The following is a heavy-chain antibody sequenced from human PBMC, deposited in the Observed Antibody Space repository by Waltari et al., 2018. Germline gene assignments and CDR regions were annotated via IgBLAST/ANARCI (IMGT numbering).Heavy chain of an antibody. Sequence: QVQLQESGPGLVKPSQNLSLTCTVSGGSIDSGSYSWSWIRQPAGKGLEWIGRIYTSGSTNYNPSLKSRVTISVDTSKNQFSLNLSSVTAADTAVYYCARGPLLSKVDYWGQGTLVTVSS. CDR3: ARGPLLSKVDY. D-gene: IGHD1-26*01. CDR1: GGSIDSGSYS. CDR2: IYTSGST. J-gene: IGHJ4*02. V-gene: IGHV4-61*02.